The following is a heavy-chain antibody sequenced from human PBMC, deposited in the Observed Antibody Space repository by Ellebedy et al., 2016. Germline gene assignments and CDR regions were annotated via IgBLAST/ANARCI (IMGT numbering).Heavy chain of an antibody. CDR1: GFTFTTYW. CDR2: IQQDGTKK. Sequence: GESLKISCAASGFTFTTYWMSWVRLAPGKGLELVATIQQDGTKKYYVDSVKGRFTITRGNAKNSLYLQMNSLRAEDTAVYYCARADGMAPYYYHYMDVWGKGTTVTVSS. V-gene: IGHV3-7*01. CDR3: ARADGMAPYYYHYMDV. J-gene: IGHJ6*03. D-gene: IGHD5-24*01.